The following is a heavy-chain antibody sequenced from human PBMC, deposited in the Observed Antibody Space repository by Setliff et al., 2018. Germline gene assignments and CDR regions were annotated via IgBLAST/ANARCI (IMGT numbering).Heavy chain of an antibody. CDR1: GYSFTSYW. V-gene: IGHV5-51*01. Sequence: PGESLKISCKGSGYSFTSYWIGWVRQMPGKGLEWMGIIYPGDSDTRYSPSFQGQVTISADKSISTAYLQWSSLKASDTAMYYCARAPAYSSTPGSYAFDIWGQGTMVTV. J-gene: IGHJ3*02. CDR3: ARAPAYSSTPGSYAFDI. D-gene: IGHD6-13*01. CDR2: IYPGDSDT.